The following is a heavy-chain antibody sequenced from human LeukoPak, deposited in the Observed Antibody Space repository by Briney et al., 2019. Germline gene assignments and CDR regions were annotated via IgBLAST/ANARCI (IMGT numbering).Heavy chain of an antibody. CDR2: ISYDGSNK. Sequence: GGSLRLSCAASGFTFSSYGMHWVRQAPGKGLEWVAVISYDGSNKYYADSVKGRFTISRDNSKSTLYLQMNSLRAEDTAVYYCAKAFPDPSFGEYAYFDYWGQGTLVTVSS. J-gene: IGHJ4*02. CDR3: AKAFPDPSFGEYAYFDY. V-gene: IGHV3-30*18. D-gene: IGHD3-10*01. CDR1: GFTFSSYG.